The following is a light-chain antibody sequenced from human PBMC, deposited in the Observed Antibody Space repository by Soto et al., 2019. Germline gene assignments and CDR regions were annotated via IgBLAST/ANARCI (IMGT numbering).Light chain of an antibody. Sequence: EIVMTQSPATLSVSPGERVTLSCRASQSVASNLAWYQQRPGQAPRLLIYGASTRATGIPARFSGSGSGTEFILTISSLQSEDFAVYYCQQYSNWPPLTFGGGTKVEIK. V-gene: IGKV3-15*01. CDR1: QSVASN. CDR3: QQYSNWPPLT. CDR2: GAS. J-gene: IGKJ4*01.